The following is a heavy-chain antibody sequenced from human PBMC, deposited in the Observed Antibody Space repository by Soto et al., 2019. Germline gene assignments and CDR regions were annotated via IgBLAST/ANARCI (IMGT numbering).Heavy chain of an antibody. CDR3: ARTQGSGGFDY. CDR1: GFSLSTSGMR. D-gene: IGHD6-19*01. J-gene: IGHJ4*02. Sequence: SGPTLVNPPQTVTLTCTFSGFSLSTSGMRVSWIRQPPGKALEWLARIDWDDDKFYSTSLKTRLTISKDTSKNQVVLTMTNMDPVDTATYYCARTQGSGGFDYWGQGTLVTVSS. V-gene: IGHV2-70*04. CDR2: IDWDDDK.